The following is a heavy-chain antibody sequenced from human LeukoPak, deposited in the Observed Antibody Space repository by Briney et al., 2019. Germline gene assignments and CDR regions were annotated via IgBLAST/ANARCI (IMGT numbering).Heavy chain of an antibody. J-gene: IGHJ4*02. CDR1: GYSFTTYW. CDR2: IYPGDSNT. V-gene: IGHV5-51*01. D-gene: IGHD2-2*01. Sequence: GESLKISCKGFGYSFTTYWCGWVRQMPGKGLEWMGIIYPGDSNTRYSPSFQGQVTISADKSISTAYLQWSSLKASDTAMYYCARGCSSTTCYHNLDYWGQGTLVTVSS. CDR3: ARGCSSTTCYHNLDY.